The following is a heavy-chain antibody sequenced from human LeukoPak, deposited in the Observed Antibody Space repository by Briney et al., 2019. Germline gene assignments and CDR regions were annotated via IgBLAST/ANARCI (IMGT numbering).Heavy chain of an antibody. CDR2: IYYSGST. V-gene: IGHV4-59*01. Sequence: SETLSLTCTVSGDSISSYYWSWIRQPPGKGQEWIGYIYYSGSTNYNPSLKSRVTISVDTSKKQFSLKLSSVTAADTAVYYCARTPYYYYMDVWGKGTTVTVSS. J-gene: IGHJ6*03. CDR1: GDSISSYY. CDR3: ARTPYYYYMDV.